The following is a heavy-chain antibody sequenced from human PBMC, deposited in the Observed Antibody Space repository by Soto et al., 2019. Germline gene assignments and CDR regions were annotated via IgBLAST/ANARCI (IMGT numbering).Heavy chain of an antibody. CDR2: ISSSSSYI. V-gene: IGHV3-21*01. J-gene: IGHJ4*02. Sequence: GGSLRLSCAASGFTFSSYSMNWVRQAPGKGLEWVSSISSSSSYIYYADSVKGRFTISRDNAKNSLYLQMNSLRAEDTAVYYCARDFNVVVVAASRFDYWGQGTLVTVSS. CDR1: GFTFSSYS. CDR3: ARDFNVVVVAASRFDY. D-gene: IGHD2-15*01.